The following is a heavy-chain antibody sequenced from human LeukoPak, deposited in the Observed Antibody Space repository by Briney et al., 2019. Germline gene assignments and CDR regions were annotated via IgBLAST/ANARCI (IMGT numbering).Heavy chain of an antibody. CDR2: ISAYNGNT. CDR3: ARDTNWNDGGHY. Sequence: ASVKVSCKASGYTFTTYGINWVRQAPGLGLEWMGWISAYNGNTYYAQNLQGRVTVTTDTSTSTAYMELRSLRSDDTAVYYCARDTNWNDGGHYWGQGTLVTVSS. D-gene: IGHD1-1*01. J-gene: IGHJ4*02. CDR1: GYTFTTYG. V-gene: IGHV1-18*01.